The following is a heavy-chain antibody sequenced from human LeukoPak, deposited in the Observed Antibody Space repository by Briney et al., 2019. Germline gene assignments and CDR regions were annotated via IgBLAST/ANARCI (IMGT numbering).Heavy chain of an antibody. D-gene: IGHD5/OR15-5a*01. V-gene: IGHV4-4*07. CDR3: AGGDIVSGIDY. Sequence: SETLSLTCTVSGGSISSYYWSWIRQPAGKGLEWIGRIYTSGSTNCNPSLKSRVTMSVDTSKNQFSLKLSSVTAADTAVYYCAGGDIVSGIDYWGQGTLVTVSS. CDR1: GGSISSYY. J-gene: IGHJ4*02. CDR2: IYTSGST.